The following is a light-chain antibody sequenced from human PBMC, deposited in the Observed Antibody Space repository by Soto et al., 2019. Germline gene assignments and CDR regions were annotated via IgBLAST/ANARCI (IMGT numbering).Light chain of an antibody. CDR3: QQYNNWPTWT. V-gene: IGKV3-15*01. CDR1: QSVYRS. Sequence: ETVMTQSPATLSVSPGERATLSCRASQSVYRSLAWYQQKPGQAPRLXXYGASTRANGIPARFSGSGSGTELTLTISRLQSEDFAVYYCQQYNNWPTWTFGQGTKVDIK. J-gene: IGKJ1*01. CDR2: GAS.